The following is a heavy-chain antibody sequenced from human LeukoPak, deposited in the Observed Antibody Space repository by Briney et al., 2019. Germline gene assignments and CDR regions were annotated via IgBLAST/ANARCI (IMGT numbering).Heavy chain of an antibody. Sequence: GGSLRLSCVGSGFTFSSYWMTWVRQAPGKGLEWVANIKRDGSAIHYVDSVKGRFTISRDNAKSSLFLEMTTLRAEDTAMYYCARDSSYCGGGACLDVFDIWGQGTMVAVAS. J-gene: IGHJ3*02. CDR1: GFTFSSYW. CDR2: IKRDGSAI. CDR3: ARDSSYCGGGACLDVFDI. V-gene: IGHV3-7*04. D-gene: IGHD2-21*01.